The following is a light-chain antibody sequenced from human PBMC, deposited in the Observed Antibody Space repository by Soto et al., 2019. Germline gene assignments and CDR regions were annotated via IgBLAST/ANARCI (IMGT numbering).Light chain of an antibody. J-gene: IGKJ5*01. V-gene: IGKV1-5*01. Sequence: DRQMTQAPATLSASVRDRVTITCRASQSISSWLAWYQQKPGKAPKLLIYDASSLESGVPSRFSGSGSGTEFTLTISSLQPDDFATYYCQQYNSYPITFGQGTRLEIK. CDR3: QQYNSYPIT. CDR2: DAS. CDR1: QSISSW.